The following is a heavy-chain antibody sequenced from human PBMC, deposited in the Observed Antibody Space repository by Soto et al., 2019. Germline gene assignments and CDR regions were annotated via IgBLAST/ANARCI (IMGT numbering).Heavy chain of an antibody. V-gene: IGHV1-18*01. CDR1: GYTFTSYG. CDR3: AREGYCSGGSCYHNWFDP. CDR2: ISAYNGNT. J-gene: IGHJ5*02. Sequence: GASVKVSCKASGYTFTSYGISWVRQAPGQGLEWIGWISAYNGNTNYAQKLQGRVTMTTDTSTSTAYMELRSLRSDDTAVYYCAREGYCSGGSCYHNWFDPWGQGTLVTVSS. D-gene: IGHD2-15*01.